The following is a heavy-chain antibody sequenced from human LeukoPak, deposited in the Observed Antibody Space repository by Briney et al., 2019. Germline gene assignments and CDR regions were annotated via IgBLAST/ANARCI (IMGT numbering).Heavy chain of an antibody. D-gene: IGHD2-15*01. V-gene: IGHV3-49*04. J-gene: IGHJ3*02. CDR2: IRSKANGGTT. Sequence: AGGSLRLSCTASGFTFGDYAMSWVRQAPGKGLEWVGFIRSKANGGTTEYAASVKGRFTISRDDSKSIAYLQMNSLKTEDTAVYYCTRVGYCSGGSCYSSAFDIWGQGTMVTVSS. CDR3: TRVGYCSGGSCYSSAFDI. CDR1: GFTFGDYA.